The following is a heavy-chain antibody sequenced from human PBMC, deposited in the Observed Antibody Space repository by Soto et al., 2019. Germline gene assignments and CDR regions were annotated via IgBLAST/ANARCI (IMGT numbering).Heavy chain of an antibody. CDR3: ARDYRILTGEGNWFDP. J-gene: IGHJ5*02. Sequence: PGGSLRLSCAASGFTFSSYSMNWVRQAPGKGLEWVSSISSSSSYIYYADSVKGRFTISRDNAKNSLYLQMNSLRAEDTAVYYCARDYRILTGEGNWFDPWGQGTLVTVSS. D-gene: IGHD3-9*01. CDR2: ISSSSSYI. V-gene: IGHV3-21*01. CDR1: GFTFSSYS.